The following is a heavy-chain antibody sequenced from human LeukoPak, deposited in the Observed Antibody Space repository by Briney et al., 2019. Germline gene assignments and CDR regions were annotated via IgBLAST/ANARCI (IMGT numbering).Heavy chain of an antibody. Sequence: ASVKVSCKTSGYTFTSYGISWVRQAPGQGLEWMGWISAYNGNTNYAQKIQGRVTMTTDTSTSTAYMELRSLRSDDTAVYYCARRGGYSSGSSFSPYYFDYWGQGTLVTVSS. V-gene: IGHV1-18*01. J-gene: IGHJ4*02. CDR1: GYTFTSYG. D-gene: IGHD2-15*01. CDR3: ARRGGYSSGSSFSPYYFDY. CDR2: ISAYNGNT.